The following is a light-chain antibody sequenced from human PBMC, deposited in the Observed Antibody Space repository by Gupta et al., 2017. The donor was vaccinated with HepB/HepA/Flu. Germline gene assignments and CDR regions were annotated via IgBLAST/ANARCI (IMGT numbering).Light chain of an antibody. J-gene: IGKJ1*01. CDR3: QQQSYSLWT. V-gene: IGKV3-20*01. CDR1: QSIRGSR. CDR2: GAS. Sequence: EILLTQSPGALSFSPGERATLSCRASQSIRGSRLTWYQQKPGQTPRLLIYGASSRANGFPDRFSGSGSGTEFTLTISRREPEDFAMYYCQQQSYSLWTFGQGTKVEVK.